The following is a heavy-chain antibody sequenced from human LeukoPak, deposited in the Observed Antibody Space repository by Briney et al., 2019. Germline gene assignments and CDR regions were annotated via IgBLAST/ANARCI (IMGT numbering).Heavy chain of an antibody. V-gene: IGHV3-43*01. J-gene: IGHJ4*01. CDR1: GFTFYDYT. CDR3: AKESSGSYPELAY. D-gene: IGHD1-26*01. CDR2: ISGDTNHK. Sequence: GESLRLSCAASGFTFYDYTLHWVRHAPGKGLEWVSLISGDTNHKYYADSVKGRFTIPRDKRKKSLELQMSSLSTEDTALYYCAKESSGSYPELAYWGQGTMVTVSS.